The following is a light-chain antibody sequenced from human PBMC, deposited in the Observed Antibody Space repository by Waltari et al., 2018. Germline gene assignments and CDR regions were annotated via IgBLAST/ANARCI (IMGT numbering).Light chain of an antibody. J-gene: IGLJ3*02. V-gene: IGLV2-14*01. CDR2: DVS. Sequence: QSALTQPASVSGSPGPSTTISCTGTSSDVGGYNYVSWYLQHPGKAPKLMIYDVSKRPSGVSNRFSGSKSGNTASLTISGLQAEDEADYYCSSYTSTSTWVFGGGTKLTVL. CDR3: SSYTSTSTWV. CDR1: SSDVGGYNY.